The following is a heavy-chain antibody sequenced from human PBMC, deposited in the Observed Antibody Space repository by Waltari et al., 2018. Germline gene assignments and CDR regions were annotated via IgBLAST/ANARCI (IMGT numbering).Heavy chain of an antibody. CDR2: MSWCSGGFGGSI. J-gene: IGHJ4*02. Sequence: EVQLVESGGNFVQPGRSLRLSCEASGFTFNDYAMYWVRQAPGKGLEWVAGMSWCSGGFGGSIGYADSVKCRFTSSRDNAKNSLYLQMDSLRPEDTAMYYCAKGLLIAAAGGDYFDDWGQGTLVTVSS. V-gene: IGHV3-9*01. D-gene: IGHD6-13*01. CDR3: AKGLLIAAAGGDYFDD. CDR1: GFTFNDYA.